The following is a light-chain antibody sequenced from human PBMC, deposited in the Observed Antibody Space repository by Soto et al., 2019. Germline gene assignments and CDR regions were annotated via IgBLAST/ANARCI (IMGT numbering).Light chain of an antibody. J-gene: IGKJ5*01. CDR3: QQYGSSAPIT. V-gene: IGKV3-20*01. Sequence: EIVLTQSPGTLSLSPGERATLSCRAIQSVTSSYLTWYQQKPGQAPRLLIYGASTRAAGIPDRFSGSGSGTDFTLTISRLEPEDFALYFCQQYGSSAPITFGQGTRLEI. CDR2: GAS. CDR1: QSVTSSY.